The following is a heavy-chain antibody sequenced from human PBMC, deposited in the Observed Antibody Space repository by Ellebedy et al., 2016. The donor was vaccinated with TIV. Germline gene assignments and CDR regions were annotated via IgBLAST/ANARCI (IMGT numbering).Heavy chain of an antibody. V-gene: IGHV4-34*01. CDR3: ARGRQQCSGGSCYRPRPWFDP. CDR2: INRSGST. CDR1: GGSFSSYY. Sequence: SETLSLTCVVYGGSFSSYYWSWIRQPPGKGLEWIGEINRSGSTNYNPSLKSRVTISVDTSKDQLSLRLSSVTAADTAVYYCARGRQQCSGGSCYRPRPWFDPWGQGTLVTVSS. D-gene: IGHD2-15*01. J-gene: IGHJ5*02.